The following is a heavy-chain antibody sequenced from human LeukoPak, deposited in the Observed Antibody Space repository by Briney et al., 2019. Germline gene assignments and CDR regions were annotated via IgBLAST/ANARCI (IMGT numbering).Heavy chain of an antibody. D-gene: IGHD3-10*01. CDR3: ARDQTVLWFGELPH. V-gene: IGHV1-18*01. CDR2: ISAYNGNT. CDR1: GYTFTSYG. J-gene: IGHJ4*02. Sequence: ASVKVSCKASGYTFTSYGISWVRQAPGQGLEWMGWISAYNGNTNYAQKLQGRVTMTTDTSTSTAYMELRSLRSDDTAVHYCARDQTVLWFGELPHWGQGTLVTVSS.